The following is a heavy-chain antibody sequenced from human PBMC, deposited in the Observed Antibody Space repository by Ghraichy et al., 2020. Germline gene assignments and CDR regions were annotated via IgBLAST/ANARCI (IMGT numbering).Heavy chain of an antibody. J-gene: IGHJ3*01. V-gene: IGHV5-51*01. CDR1: GYRFNKYW. D-gene: IGHD3-22*01. Sequence: GESLNISCQGSGYRFNKYWIGWVRQMPGKGLEWVAILYPGDSDVRISQAFQGRVTLSADKSITTVYLRWSSLKASDTAMYYCVRLINFDSSGFQYRRGDFDAWGQGTMVVVSP. CDR2: LYPGDSDV. CDR3: VRLINFDSSGFQYRRGDFDA.